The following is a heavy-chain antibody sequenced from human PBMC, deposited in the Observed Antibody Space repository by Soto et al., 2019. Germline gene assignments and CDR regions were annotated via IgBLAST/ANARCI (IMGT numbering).Heavy chain of an antibody. CDR3: ARKDKSGYFNWFDP. V-gene: IGHV5-51*01. D-gene: IGHD3-22*01. CDR1: VYRFTSYW. J-gene: IGHJ5*02. Sequence: HGESLKISCRTSVYRFTSYWIAWVRQMPGKGLEWMGIIFPSDSDTRYSPSFQGQVTISADRSTSTVFLQWASLKASDTAVYFCARKDKSGYFNWFDPWGQGTLVTVSS. CDR2: IFPSDSDT.